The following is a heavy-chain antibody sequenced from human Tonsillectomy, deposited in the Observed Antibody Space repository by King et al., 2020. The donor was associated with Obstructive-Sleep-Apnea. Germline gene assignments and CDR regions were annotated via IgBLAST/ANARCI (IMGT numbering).Heavy chain of an antibody. Sequence: VQLVESGGGLVQPGRSLRLSCTASGFTFGDYAMSWFRQAPGKGLEWVGFIRSKAYGGTTEYAASVKGRLTISRDDSKSIAYLQMNSLKTEDTAVYYCTRDLLLWFGELLLSDYWGQGTLVTVSS. V-gene: IGHV3-49*03. CDR1: GFTFGDYA. CDR3: TRDLLLWFGELLLSDY. D-gene: IGHD3-10*01. CDR2: IRSKAYGGTT. J-gene: IGHJ4*02.